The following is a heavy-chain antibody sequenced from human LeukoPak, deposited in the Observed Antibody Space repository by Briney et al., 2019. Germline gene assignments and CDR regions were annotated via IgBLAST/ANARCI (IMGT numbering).Heavy chain of an antibody. J-gene: IGHJ4*02. CDR2: IYDSGST. V-gene: IGHV4-59*01. Sequence: SETLSLTCTVSGDSMSSYYWSWIRQPPGKGLEWIGYIYDSGSTNYNPSLKSRVTISLDTSKNQFSLKLSSVTAADTAVYYCARGPARRWLQLTYWGQGTLVTVSS. CDR3: ARGPARRWLQLTY. CDR1: GDSMSSYY. D-gene: IGHD5-24*01.